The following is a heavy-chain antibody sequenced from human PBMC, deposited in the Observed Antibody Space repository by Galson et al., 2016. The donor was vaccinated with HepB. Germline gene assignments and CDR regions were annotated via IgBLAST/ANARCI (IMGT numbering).Heavy chain of an antibody. Sequence: SLRLSCAASGFFFSNYGMHWVRQAPGKGLAWVAVVSYDGYSKYYADSVKGRFTISRDNSKTTMYLQINSLRVEDTAVYYCAKDVYTSGSEYGMDVWGQGTTVTVSS. V-gene: IGHV3-30*18. J-gene: IGHJ6*02. CDR3: AKDVYTSGSEYGMDV. CDR1: GFFFSNYG. D-gene: IGHD3-10*01. CDR2: VSYDGYSK.